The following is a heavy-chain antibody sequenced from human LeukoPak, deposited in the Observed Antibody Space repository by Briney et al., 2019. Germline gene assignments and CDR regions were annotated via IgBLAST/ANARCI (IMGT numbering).Heavy chain of an antibody. CDR1: GGSISSSIYY. D-gene: IGHD2/OR15-2a*01. J-gene: IGHJ4*02. CDR2: VYYTGSA. V-gene: IGHV4-39*01. CDR3: ARRLSTRSYYLDD. Sequence: KPSETPSLTCTVSGGSISSSIYYWGWIRQPPGKGLELIGHVYYTGSAYFNPSLKSRVTMSVDTSKNQFSLKLNSATAADTAVYYCARRLSTRSYYLDDWGQGTLVTVSS.